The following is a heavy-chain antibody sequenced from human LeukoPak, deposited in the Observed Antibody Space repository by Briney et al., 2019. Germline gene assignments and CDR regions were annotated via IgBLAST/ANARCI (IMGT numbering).Heavy chain of an antibody. CDR1: GFTFSSYE. CDR3: ARDGSTGGYFDY. D-gene: IGHD7-27*01. V-gene: IGHV3-48*03. Sequence: GGSLRLSCAASGFTFSSYEMNWVRQAPGKGLEWVSYISSSGSTIYYADSVKGRFTISRDNAKSSLYLQMNSLRAEDTAVYYCARDGSTGGYFDYWGQGTLVTVSS. CDR2: ISSSGSTI. J-gene: IGHJ4*02.